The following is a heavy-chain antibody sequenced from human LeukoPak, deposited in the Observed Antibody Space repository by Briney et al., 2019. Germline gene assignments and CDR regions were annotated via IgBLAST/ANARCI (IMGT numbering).Heavy chain of an antibody. CDR3: ARDSGGYCSSTSRYTGWFDP. Sequence: GGSLRLSCAASGFTFSSYAMHWVRQAPGKGLEWVAVISYDGSNKYYADSVKGRFTISRDNSKNTLYLQMNSLRAEDTAVYYCARDSGGYCSSTSRYTGWFDPWGQGTLVTVSS. V-gene: IGHV3-30*01. D-gene: IGHD2-2*02. CDR2: ISYDGSNK. J-gene: IGHJ5*02. CDR1: GFTFSSYA.